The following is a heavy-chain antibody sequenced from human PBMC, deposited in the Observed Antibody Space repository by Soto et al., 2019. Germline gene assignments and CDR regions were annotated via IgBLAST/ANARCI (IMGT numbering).Heavy chain of an antibody. CDR2: IYYSGST. CDR1: GGSNIRDGYY. J-gene: IGHJ4*02. V-gene: IGHV4-31*03. D-gene: IGHD2-15*01. CDR3: ARAVDIVVVVAARFDY. Sequence: TLSLTCTFSGGSNIRDGYYWSWIRQHPGKGLEWIGYIYYSGSTYYNPSLKSRVTISVDTSKNQFSLKLSSVTAADTAVYYCARAVDIVVVVAARFDYWGQGTLVTVSS.